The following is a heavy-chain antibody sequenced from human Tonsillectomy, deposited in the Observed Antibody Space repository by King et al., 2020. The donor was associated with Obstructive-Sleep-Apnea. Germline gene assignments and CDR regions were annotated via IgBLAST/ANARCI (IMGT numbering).Heavy chain of an antibody. D-gene: IGHD2-2*01. Sequence: VQLVESGGGVVQPGRSLRLSCAASGFTFSSYATHWVRQAPGKGLEWVAVVSYDGSNKYYGDSVKGRFTISRDNSKNMLYLQMNILRTEDTAVYYWSRSRPPSGYYFDYWGQGTLVTVSS. J-gene: IGHJ4*02. CDR3: SRSRPPSGYYFDY. CDR1: GFTFSSYA. CDR2: VSYDGSNK. V-gene: IGHV3-30*04.